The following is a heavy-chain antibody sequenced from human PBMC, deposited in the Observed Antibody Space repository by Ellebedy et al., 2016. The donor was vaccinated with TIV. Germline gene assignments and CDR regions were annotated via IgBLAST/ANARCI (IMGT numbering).Heavy chain of an antibody. CDR1: GFTFSNYA. D-gene: IGHD7-27*01. CDR2: ISGSGEYT. Sequence: GESLKISCAASGFTFSNYAMSWVRRRPGKGLDWVSLISGSGEYTYYADSVRGRFTISRDNAKNTLYLQMDSLRVEDTAVYYCGRERWGLGDYWGQGTLVTVSS. J-gene: IGHJ4*02. V-gene: IGHV3-23*01. CDR3: GRERWGLGDY.